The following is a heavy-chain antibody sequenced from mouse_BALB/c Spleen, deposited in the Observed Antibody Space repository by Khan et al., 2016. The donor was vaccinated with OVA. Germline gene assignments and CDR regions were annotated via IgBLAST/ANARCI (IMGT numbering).Heavy chain of an antibody. D-gene: IGHD1-2*01. CDR1: GYSITSDYA. V-gene: IGHV3-2*02. J-gene: IGHJ3*01. CDR3: ARSITTATRGFAY. CDR2: MTYSGSA. Sequence: VQLKQSGPGLVKPSQSLSLTCTVTGYSITSDYAWNWIRQFPGNKLEWMGYMTYSGSAIYNPSLKSRISITRDKSKNQFFLQLNSVTTEDTAAYYCARSITTATRGFAYWGQGTLVTVSA.